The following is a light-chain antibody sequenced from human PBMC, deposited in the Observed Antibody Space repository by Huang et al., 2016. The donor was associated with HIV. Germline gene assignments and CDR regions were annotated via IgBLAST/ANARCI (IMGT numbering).Light chain of an antibody. CDR1: QDIDAY. CDR2: AAS. Sequence: DIQMTQSPSSLSASIGDRITISCRASQDIDAYLPWYQHKPGKVPNLLIYAASTLQSGVPSRFSGSGSGTNFTLTIGSRQPEDVGSYYCQKYNDVPRTFGHGTKVEIK. V-gene: IGKV1-27*01. J-gene: IGKJ1*01. CDR3: QKYNDVPRT.